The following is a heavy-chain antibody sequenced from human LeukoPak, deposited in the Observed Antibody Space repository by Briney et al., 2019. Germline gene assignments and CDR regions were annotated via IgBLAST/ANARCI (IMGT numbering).Heavy chain of an antibody. CDR2: IYSGGST. D-gene: IGHD5-18*01. Sequence: GGSLRLSCAASGFTVSSNYMNWVRQAPGKGLEWVSIIYSGGSTYYADSVKGRFTISRDNSKNTLYLQMNSLRAEDTAVYYCARDSSDTLDIWGQGTMVTVPS. CDR3: ARDSSDTLDI. J-gene: IGHJ3*02. V-gene: IGHV3-53*01. CDR1: GFTVSSNY.